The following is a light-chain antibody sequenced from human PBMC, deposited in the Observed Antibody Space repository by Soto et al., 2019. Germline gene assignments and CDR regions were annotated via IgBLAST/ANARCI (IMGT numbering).Light chain of an antibody. V-gene: IGKV3-20*01. CDR3: QQYSSSPLT. Sequence: EIVLTQSPGTLSLSPGERATLSCRASQSVSSGYLAWYQQKPGQAPRLLIYGASSRASGIPDRFSGSGSGTDFTLTISRLEPEDFAVYYCQQYSSSPLTFGGGTKVDMK. J-gene: IGKJ4*01. CDR1: QSVSSGY. CDR2: GAS.